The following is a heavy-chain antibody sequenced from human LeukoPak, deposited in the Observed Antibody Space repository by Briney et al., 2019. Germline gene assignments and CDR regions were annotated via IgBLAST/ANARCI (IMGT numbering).Heavy chain of an antibody. CDR1: GGSISSYY. V-gene: IGHV4-59*01. D-gene: IGHD3-3*01. J-gene: IGHJ5*02. CDR2: IYYSGST. CDR3: ARVFLNNWFDP. Sequence: SETLSLTCAVPGGSISSYYWSWIRQPPGKGLEWIGYIYYSGSTNYNPSLKSRVTISVDTSKNQFSLKLSSVTAADTAVYYCARVFLNNWFDPWGQGTLVTVSS.